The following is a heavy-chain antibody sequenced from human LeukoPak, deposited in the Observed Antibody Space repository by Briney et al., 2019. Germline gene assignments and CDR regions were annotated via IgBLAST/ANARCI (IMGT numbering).Heavy chain of an antibody. J-gene: IGHJ4*02. CDR2: INWNGGSI. V-gene: IGHV3-20*04. D-gene: IGHD3-10*01. CDR1: GFTFDDYG. CDR3: ARDPTEGFEELLSPPDY. Sequence: LSGGSLRLSCAASGFTFDDYGMSWVRQAPGKGLEWVSGINWNGGSICYADSVKGRFTISRDNAKNSLYLQMNSLRAEDTALYYCARDPTEGFEELLSPPDYWGQGTLVTVSS.